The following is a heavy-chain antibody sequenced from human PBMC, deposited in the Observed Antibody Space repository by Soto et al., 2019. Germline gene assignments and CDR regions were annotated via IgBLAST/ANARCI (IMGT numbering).Heavy chain of an antibody. CDR1: GYTFTGYY. J-gene: IGHJ6*02. V-gene: IGHV1-2*02. Sequence: ASVKVSCKASGYTFTGYYMHWVRQAPGQGLEWMGWINPNSGGTNYAQKFQGRVTMTRDTSISTAYMELSRLRSDDTAVYYCARANYDSSGMTDGMDVWGQGTTVTVSS. D-gene: IGHD3-22*01. CDR3: ARANYDSSGMTDGMDV. CDR2: INPNSGGT.